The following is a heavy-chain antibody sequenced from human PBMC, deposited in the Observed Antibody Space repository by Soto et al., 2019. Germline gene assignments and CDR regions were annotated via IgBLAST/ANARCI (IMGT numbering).Heavy chain of an antibody. D-gene: IGHD2-15*01. CDR2: IKSNTDGGTT. Sequence: GRSLRLSCVGSRFTFNNAWINWVCQAPGKGLAWGGRIKSNTDGGTTDFAATVKVTFGISRDDSKNMVYLQMNSLTSEDTAVYYCTTDSCSTIVTVRFDYWGHRTLVTVSS. CDR1: RFTFNNAW. CDR3: TTDSCSTIVTVRFDY. V-gene: IGHV3-15*07. J-gene: IGHJ4*01.